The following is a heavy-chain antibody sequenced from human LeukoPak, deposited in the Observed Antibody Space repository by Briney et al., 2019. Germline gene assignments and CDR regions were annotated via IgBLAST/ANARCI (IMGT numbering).Heavy chain of an antibody. Sequence: GGSLRLSCAASGFTFTNAWMSWVRQAPGKGLEWVSVIYSGGSTYYADSVKGRFTISRDNSKNTVYLQMNSLRAEDTAVYYCARDPWLDPWGQGTLVTVSS. CDR3: ARDPWLDP. CDR1: GFTFTNAW. J-gene: IGHJ5*02. V-gene: IGHV3-53*01. CDR2: IYSGGST.